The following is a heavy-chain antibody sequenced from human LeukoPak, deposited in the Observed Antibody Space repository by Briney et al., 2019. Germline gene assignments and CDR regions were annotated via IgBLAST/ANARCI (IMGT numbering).Heavy chain of an antibody. V-gene: IGHV4-34*01. CDR1: GGSFSGYY. CDR3: ARGVGGPVPTMTVNWFDP. Sequence: SETLSLTCAVYGGSFSGYYWSWIRQPPGKGLEWIGEINHSGSTNYNPSLTSRVTISVDTSKNQFSLKLSSVTAADTAVYYCARGVGGPVPTMTVNWFDPWGQGTLGTVSS. J-gene: IGHJ5*02. CDR2: INHSGST. D-gene: IGHD3-22*01.